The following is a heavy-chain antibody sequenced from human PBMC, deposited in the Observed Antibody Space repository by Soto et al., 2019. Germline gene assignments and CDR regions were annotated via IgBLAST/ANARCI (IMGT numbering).Heavy chain of an antibody. CDR3: ARGATTRIIAAAGNWFDP. CDR1: GYTFTSYG. CDR2: ISAYNGNT. J-gene: IGHJ5*02. D-gene: IGHD6-13*01. Sequence: ASVKVSCKASGYTFTSYGISWVRQAPGQGLEWMGWISAYNGNTNYAHKLQGRVTMTTDTSTSTAYMELRSLRSDDTAVYYCARGATTRIIAAAGNWFDPWGQGTLVTVSS. V-gene: IGHV1-18*01.